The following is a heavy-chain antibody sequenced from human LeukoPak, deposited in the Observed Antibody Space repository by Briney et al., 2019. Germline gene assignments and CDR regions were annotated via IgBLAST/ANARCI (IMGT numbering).Heavy chain of an antibody. Sequence: GGSLRLSCAASGFPFDDYAMHWVRQVPGKGLEWVSGISWNSGNIDYADSVKGRFTISRDNAKNSLYLQMNSLRAEDTAVYYCAKSGCSSVTCYYNYWGEGTLVTASS. J-gene: IGHJ4*02. CDR2: ISWNSGNI. D-gene: IGHD2-2*01. V-gene: IGHV3-9*01. CDR1: GFPFDDYA. CDR3: AKSGCSSVTCYYNY.